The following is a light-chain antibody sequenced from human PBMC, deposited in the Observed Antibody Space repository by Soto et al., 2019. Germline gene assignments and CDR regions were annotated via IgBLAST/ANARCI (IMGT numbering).Light chain of an antibody. J-gene: IGKJ2*01. V-gene: IGKV2-24*01. CDR2: MIS. CDR1: QSLVHSDGNSY. Sequence: DFVMTQTPLSSPVTLGQPASISCRSSQSLVHSDGNSYLSWLHQRPGQPPRLLIYMISNRFSGVPDRFSGSGAGTDFTLNISMVEPEDVGVYYCMQATQPYTSGQGTKLAIK. CDR3: MQATQPYT.